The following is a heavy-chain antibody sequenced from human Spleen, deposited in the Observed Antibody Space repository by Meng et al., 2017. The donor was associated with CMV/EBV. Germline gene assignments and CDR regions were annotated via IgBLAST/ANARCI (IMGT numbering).Heavy chain of an antibody. J-gene: IGHJ2*01. CDR2: ISYDGSNK. Sequence: SGFTFSSYAMHWFRQAPGKGLEWVAVISYDGSNKYYADSVKGRFTISRDNSKNTLYLQMNSLRAEDTAVYYCARDSAWLVPENWDFDLWGRGTLVTVSS. D-gene: IGHD6-19*01. V-gene: IGHV3-30-3*01. CDR1: GFTFSSYA. CDR3: ARDSAWLVPENWDFDL.